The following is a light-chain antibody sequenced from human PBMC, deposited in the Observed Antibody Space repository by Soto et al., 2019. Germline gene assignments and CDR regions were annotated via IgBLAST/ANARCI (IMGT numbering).Light chain of an antibody. CDR1: QSVSSY. CDR3: QQRSNWPT. Sequence: EIVLTQSPAPLSLSPGERATLSCRASQSVSSYLAWYQQKPGQAPRLLIYDASNRATGIPARFSGSGSGTDFTLTISSLEPEDFAVYYCQQRSNWPTFGQGTRLE. CDR2: DAS. J-gene: IGKJ5*01. V-gene: IGKV3-11*01.